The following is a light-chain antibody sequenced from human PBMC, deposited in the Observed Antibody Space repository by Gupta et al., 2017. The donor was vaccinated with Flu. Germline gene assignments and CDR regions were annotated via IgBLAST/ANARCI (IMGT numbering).Light chain of an antibody. CDR3: QQSYSYPRT. CDR1: QSISSD. CDR2: AAS. V-gene: IGKV1-39*01. J-gene: IGKJ1*01. Sequence: DLQMHPSPSSLSASVGDRVTITCRASQSISSDLNWYQQKPGKAPKRLIYAASSLQSGVPSRFSGSGSGSEFTLTISSLQPEDFATYYCQQSYSYPRTFGQGTRVEIK.